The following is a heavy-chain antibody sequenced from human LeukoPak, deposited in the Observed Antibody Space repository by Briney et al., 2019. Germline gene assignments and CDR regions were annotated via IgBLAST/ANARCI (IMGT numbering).Heavy chain of an antibody. CDR3: AGRLWRRDGYNLSAFDI. Sequence: KPSETLSLTCTVSGASISSYYWSWIRQPPGKGLEWIGYIYYSGSTNYNPSLKSRVTISVDTSKNQFSLKLSSVTAADTAVYYCAGRLWRRDGYNLSAFDIWGQGTMVTVSS. CDR2: IYYSGST. CDR1: GASISSYY. J-gene: IGHJ3*02. D-gene: IGHD5-24*01. V-gene: IGHV4-59*01.